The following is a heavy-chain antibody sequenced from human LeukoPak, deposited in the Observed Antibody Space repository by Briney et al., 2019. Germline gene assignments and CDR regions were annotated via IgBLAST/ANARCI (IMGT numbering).Heavy chain of an antibody. CDR1: GGSFSGYY. Sequence: SETLSLTCAVYGGSFSGYYWSWIRQPPGKGLEWIGEINHSGSTNYNPSLKSRVTISVDTSKNQFSLKLGSVTAADTAVYYCAGYCSSTSCPEVGYYYGMDVWGQGTTVTVSS. D-gene: IGHD2-2*01. CDR3: AGYCSSTSCPEVGYYYGMDV. CDR2: INHSGST. V-gene: IGHV4-34*01. J-gene: IGHJ6*02.